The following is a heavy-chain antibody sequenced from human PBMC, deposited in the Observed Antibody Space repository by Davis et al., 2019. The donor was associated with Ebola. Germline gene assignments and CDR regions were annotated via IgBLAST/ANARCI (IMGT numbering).Heavy chain of an antibody. D-gene: IGHD2-15*01. CDR3: ARVDCSGNSCYSGDHQYHMDV. J-gene: IGHJ6*03. Sequence: EYAASVKGRFTISRQDSKGVVYLQMSSLKIEDTAVYFCARVDCSGNSCYSGDHQYHMDVWGKGTTVTVSS. V-gene: IGHV3-49*02.